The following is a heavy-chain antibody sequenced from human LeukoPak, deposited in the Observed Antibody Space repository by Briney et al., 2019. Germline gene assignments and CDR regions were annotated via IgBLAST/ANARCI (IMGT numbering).Heavy chain of an antibody. CDR1: GFSFSTFG. D-gene: IGHD6-19*01. J-gene: IGHJ4*02. V-gene: IGHV3-30*18. CDR2: ISYDGSNK. Sequence: GGSLRLSCAASGFSFSTFGMHWVRQAPGKGLEWVAVISYDGSNKYYADSVKGRFTISRDNSKNTLYLQMNSLRAEDTAVYYCAKDRGAVADYFDYWGQGTLVTVSS. CDR3: AKDRGAVADYFDY.